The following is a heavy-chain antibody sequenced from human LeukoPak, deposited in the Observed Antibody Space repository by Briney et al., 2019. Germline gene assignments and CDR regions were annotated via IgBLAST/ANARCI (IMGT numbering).Heavy chain of an antibody. Sequence: PSETLSLTCAVYGGSFSGYYWSWIRQPPGKGLEWIGEINHSGSTNYNPSLKSRVTISVDTSKNQFSLKLSPVTAADTAVYYCARSYDSSGYLSYWGQGTLVTVSS. J-gene: IGHJ4*02. CDR2: INHSGST. V-gene: IGHV4-34*01. CDR1: GGSFSGYY. D-gene: IGHD3-22*01. CDR3: ARSYDSSGYLSY.